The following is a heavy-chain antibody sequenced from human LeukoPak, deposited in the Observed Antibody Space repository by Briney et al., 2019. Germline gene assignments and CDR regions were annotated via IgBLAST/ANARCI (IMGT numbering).Heavy chain of an antibody. CDR3: ARDFSPLGTKHQTKDWLDP. V-gene: IGHV4-4*07. J-gene: IGHJ5*02. Sequence: SETLSLTCTVSGGSISSYYWSWIRQPAGKGLEWIGRIYTRGSHNYNPSLKSRVTMSVGTSKNQCSLKLSSVTAADTAVYYCARDFSPLGTKHQTKDWLDPWGQGTLVTVSS. CDR1: GGSISSYY. CDR2: IYTRGSH. D-gene: IGHD1-14*01.